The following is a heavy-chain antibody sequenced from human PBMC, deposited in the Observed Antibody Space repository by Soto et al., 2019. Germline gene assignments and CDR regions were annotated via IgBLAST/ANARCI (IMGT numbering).Heavy chain of an antibody. CDR1: GYSISSGYY. Sequence: SETLSLTCAVSGYSISSGYYWGWTRQPPGKGLEWIGSIYHSGSTYYNPSLKSRVTISVDTSKNQFSLKLSSVTAADTAVYYCARSFSWFDPWGQGTLVTVSS. V-gene: IGHV4-38-2*01. CDR2: IYHSGST. J-gene: IGHJ5*02. CDR3: ARSFSWFDP.